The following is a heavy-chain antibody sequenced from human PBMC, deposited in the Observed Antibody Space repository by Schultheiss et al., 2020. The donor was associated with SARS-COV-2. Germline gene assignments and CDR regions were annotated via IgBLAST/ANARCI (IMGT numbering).Heavy chain of an antibody. J-gene: IGHJ4*02. CDR1: GFTVSSNY. Sequence: GESLKISCAASGFTVSSNYMSWVRQAPGKGLEWVSVIYSGGSTYYADSVKGRFTISRDNSKNTLYLQMSSLRAEDTAVYYCARHGSSGWRKVNYFDYWGQGTLVTVSS. D-gene: IGHD6-19*01. CDR2: IYSGGST. CDR3: ARHGSSGWRKVNYFDY. V-gene: IGHV3-53*05.